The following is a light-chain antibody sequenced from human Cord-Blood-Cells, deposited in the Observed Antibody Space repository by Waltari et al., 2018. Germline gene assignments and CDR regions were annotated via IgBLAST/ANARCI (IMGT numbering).Light chain of an antibody. CDR1: QSGSSN. J-gene: IGKJ2*03. V-gene: IGKV3-15*01. Sequence: EIVMTHSPATLSVSPGERATLSCRASQSGSSNFAWYQQKPGQAPRLLIYGASTRATGIPARFSGSGSGTEFTLTISSLQSEDFAVYYCQQYNNWRYSFGQGTKLEIK. CDR2: GAS. CDR3: QQYNNWRYS.